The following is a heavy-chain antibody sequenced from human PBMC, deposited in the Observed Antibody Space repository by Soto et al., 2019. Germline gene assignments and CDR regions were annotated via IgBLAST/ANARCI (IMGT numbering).Heavy chain of an antibody. CDR1: GGTFSSYT. Sequence: QVQLVQSGAEVKKPGSSVKVFCKACGGTFSSYTIRWVRQAPGQGLERMGRIIPILGIANYAQKFQGRVTITADKSTSTAYMELSSLRSEDTAVYYGARDVGYDSSGSDVEDAFDIWGQGTMVTVSS. CDR2: IIPILGIA. D-gene: IGHD3-22*01. J-gene: IGHJ3*02. V-gene: IGHV1-69*08. CDR3: ARDVGYDSSGSDVEDAFDI.